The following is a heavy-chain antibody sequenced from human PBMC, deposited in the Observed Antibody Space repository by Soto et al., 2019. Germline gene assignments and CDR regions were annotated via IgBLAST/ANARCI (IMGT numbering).Heavy chain of an antibody. CDR1: GYTFGSYG. CDR2: ISAYNGNT. D-gene: IGHD3-10*01. Sequence: ASVKVSCKASGYTFGSYGISWVRQAPGQGLEWMGWISAYNGNTNYAQNIQGRVTMTTDTSTSTDYMELRSLRYYATAVYYCARGGGEFDPWGQGTLVTVSS. J-gene: IGHJ5*02. V-gene: IGHV1-18*01. CDR3: ARGGGEFDP.